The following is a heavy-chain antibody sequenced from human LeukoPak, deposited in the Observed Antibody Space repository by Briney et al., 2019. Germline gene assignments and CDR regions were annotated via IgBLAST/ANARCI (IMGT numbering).Heavy chain of an antibody. D-gene: IGHD2-2*01. V-gene: IGHV4-59*08. CDR2: IYYSESP. J-gene: IGHJ5*02. CDR3: ARQPVGSCHCFDP. CDR1: GGSIRSYY. Sequence: SETLSLTCTVSGGSIRSYYWSWIRQPPGKGLEWIGHIYYSESPNYKPSLKSRLTISVDTAKNQFSLRLSSVTAADTAVYYWARQPVGSCHCFDPWGQGTLVTVSS.